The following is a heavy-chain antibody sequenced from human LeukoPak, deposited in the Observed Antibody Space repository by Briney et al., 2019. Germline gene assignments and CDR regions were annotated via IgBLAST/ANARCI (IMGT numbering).Heavy chain of an antibody. CDR3: ARRGKGLGYYMDV. D-gene: IGHD3-16*01. V-gene: IGHV1-8*02. J-gene: IGHJ6*03. Sequence: GASVKVSCKTSGYTFTGYYMHWVRQAPGQGLEWMGRMNPNSGNTGYAQKFQGRVTMTRNTSISTAYMELSSLTSEDTAVYYCARRGKGLGYYMDVWGKGTTVTISS. CDR2: MNPNSGNT. CDR1: GYTFTGYY.